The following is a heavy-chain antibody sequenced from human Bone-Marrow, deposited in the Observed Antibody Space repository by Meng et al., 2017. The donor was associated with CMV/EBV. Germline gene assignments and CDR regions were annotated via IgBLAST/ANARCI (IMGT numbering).Heavy chain of an antibody. Sequence: GESLKISCAASGFTFSSYAMHWVRQAPGKGLEWVAVISYDGSNKYYADSVKGRFTISRDNSKNTLYLQMNSLRAEDTAVYYCARDQINSYYDILTGYSLDYWGQGTRVTVSS. CDR3: ARDQINSYYDILTGYSLDY. CDR1: GFTFSSYA. CDR2: ISYDGSNK. V-gene: IGHV3-30-3*01. D-gene: IGHD3-9*01. J-gene: IGHJ4*02.